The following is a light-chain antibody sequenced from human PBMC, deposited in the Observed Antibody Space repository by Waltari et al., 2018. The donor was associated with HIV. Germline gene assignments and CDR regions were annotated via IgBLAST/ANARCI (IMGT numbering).Light chain of an antibody. J-gene: IGLJ2*01. CDR2: RNN. CDR3: AAWDDRLSGRL. CDR1: NSHVRNNY. Sequence: QSLLAQPRPVSGTPGQRVNISCSGSNSHVRNNYVYWYQQVPGVAPKLLIYRNNQRPSGVPDRFSGSKSGTSASLAISGLRTEDEGDYYCAAWDDRLSGRLFGGGTKVTVL. V-gene: IGLV1-47*01.